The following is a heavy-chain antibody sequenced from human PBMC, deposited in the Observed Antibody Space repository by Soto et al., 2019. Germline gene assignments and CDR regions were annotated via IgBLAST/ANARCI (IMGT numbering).Heavy chain of an antibody. D-gene: IGHD2-2*02. CDR2: IWYDGSNK. V-gene: IGHV3-33*01. CDR1: GFTFSSYG. Sequence: QVQLVESGGGVVQPGRSLRLSCAASGFTFSSYGMHWVRQAPGKGLEWVAVIWYDGSNKYYADSVKGRVTISRDNSKNTLYLQMNSRRAADTAVNSCSLWDCSSTSCYMLHYYYGMDVWGQGTTVTVSS. J-gene: IGHJ6*02. CDR3: SLWDCSSTSCYMLHYYYGMDV.